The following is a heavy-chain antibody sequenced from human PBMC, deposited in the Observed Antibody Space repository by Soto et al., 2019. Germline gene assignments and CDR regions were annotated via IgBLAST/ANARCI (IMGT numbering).Heavy chain of an antibody. D-gene: IGHD6-13*01. CDR1: GVSISSYY. V-gene: IGHV4-59*01. Sequence: PSETLSLTCTVSGVSISSYYWSWIRQPPGKGLEWIGYIFYSGSTNYNPSFKSRVTISIDTSNNQFSLKLSSVTAADTAVYYCARSYRIPAAGYYSDYWGQGTLVTSPQ. J-gene: IGHJ4*02. CDR3: ARSYRIPAAGYYSDY. CDR2: IFYSGST.